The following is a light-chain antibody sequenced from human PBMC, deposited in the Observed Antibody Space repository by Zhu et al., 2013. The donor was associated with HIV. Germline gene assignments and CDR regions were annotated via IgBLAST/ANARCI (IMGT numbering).Light chain of an antibody. V-gene: IGLV1-47*01. CDR1: SSNIGSNY. Sequence: QSVLTQPPSASETPGQRVTISCSGSSSNIGSNYVYWYQQLPGTAPKLLIYRNNQRPSGVPDRFSGSKSGTSASLAISGLRSEDEADYHCAAWDDSLSGRVFGGGTKLTVL. CDR2: RNN. J-gene: IGLJ3*02. CDR3: AAWDDSLSGRV.